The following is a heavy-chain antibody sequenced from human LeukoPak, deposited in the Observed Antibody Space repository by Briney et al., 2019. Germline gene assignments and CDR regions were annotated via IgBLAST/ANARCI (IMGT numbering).Heavy chain of an antibody. V-gene: IGHV1-3*01. CDR1: GYTFTSYA. CDR3: ARGDYDYVWGSYHPLVGFDP. D-gene: IGHD3-16*02. CDR2: INAGYGNT. Sequence: ASVKVSCKASGYTFTSYAMHWVRQAPGQRLEWMGWINAGYGNTKYSQKFQGRVTITRDTSASTAYMELSSLRSEDTAVYYCARGDYDYVWGSYHPLVGFDPWGQGTLVTVSS. J-gene: IGHJ5*02.